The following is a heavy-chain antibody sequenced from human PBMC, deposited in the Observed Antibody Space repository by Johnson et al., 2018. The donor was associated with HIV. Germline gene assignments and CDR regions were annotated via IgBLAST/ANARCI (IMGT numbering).Heavy chain of an antibody. J-gene: IGHJ3*02. CDR1: GFTFSSYG. V-gene: IGHV3-48*01. CDR2: IRNSGGTT. D-gene: IGHD5-18*01. CDR3: ARAYSYGVFDI. Sequence: VLLVESGGGVVQPGGSLRLSCAASGFTFSSYGMHWVRQAPGKGLEWVSDIRNSGGTTYYADSVKGRFTISRENAKNYLYLQMNSLRAGDTAVYYCARAYSYGVFDIWGQGTMVTVSS.